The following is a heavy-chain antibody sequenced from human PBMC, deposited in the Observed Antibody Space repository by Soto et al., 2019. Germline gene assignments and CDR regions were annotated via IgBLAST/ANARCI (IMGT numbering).Heavy chain of an antibody. V-gene: IGHV3-43*01. CDR2: ISWDGGST. Sequence: GGSLRLSCAASGFTFDDYTMHWVRQAPGKGLEWVSLISWDGGSTYYADSVKGRFTISRDNSKNSLYLQMNSLRTEDTALYYCAKDIGYTPYYDSSGYYSPYYYGMDVWGQGTTVTVSS. J-gene: IGHJ6*02. D-gene: IGHD3-22*01. CDR1: GFTFDDYT. CDR3: AKDIGYTPYYDSSGYYSPYYYGMDV.